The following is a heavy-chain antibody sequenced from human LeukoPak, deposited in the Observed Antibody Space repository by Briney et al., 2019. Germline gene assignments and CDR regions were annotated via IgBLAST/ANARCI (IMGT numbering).Heavy chain of an antibody. CDR1: GFTFSSYS. V-gene: IGHV3-21*01. D-gene: IGHD3-22*01. Sequence: PGGSLRLSCAASGFTFSSYSMNWVRQAPGKGLEWVSSISSSSSYICYADSVKGRFTISRDNAKNSLYLQMNSLRAEDTAVYYCARSLYYYDSIPSSWGQGTLVTVSS. CDR2: ISSSSSYI. J-gene: IGHJ4*02. CDR3: ARSLYYYDSIPSS.